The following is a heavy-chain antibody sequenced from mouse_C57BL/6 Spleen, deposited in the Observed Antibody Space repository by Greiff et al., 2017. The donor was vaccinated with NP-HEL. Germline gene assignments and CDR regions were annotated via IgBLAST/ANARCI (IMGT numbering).Heavy chain of an antibody. D-gene: IGHD1-1*01. J-gene: IGHJ1*03. V-gene: IGHV1-9*01. CDR2: ILPGSGST. CDR3: AREGDYYYGSSWYFDV. CDR1: GYTFTGYW. Sequence: QVQLKESGAELMKPGASVKLSCKATGYTFTGYWIEWVKQRPGHGLEWIGEILPGSGSTNYNEKFKGKATFTADTSSNTAYMQLSSLTTEDSAIYYCAREGDYYYGSSWYFDVWGTGTTVTVSS.